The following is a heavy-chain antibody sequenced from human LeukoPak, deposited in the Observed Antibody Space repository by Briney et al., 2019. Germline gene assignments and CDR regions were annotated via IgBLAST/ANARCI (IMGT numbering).Heavy chain of an antibody. D-gene: IGHD1-26*01. Sequence: PGGSLRLSCAASGFTFSDYYMSWIRQAPGKGLEWVSYISSSSSTIYYADSVKGRFTISRDNAKNSLYLQMNSLRAEDTAVYYCASSYSGSYSEQNYWGQGTLVTVSS. CDR3: ASSYSGSYSEQNY. CDR1: GFTFSDYY. CDR2: ISSSSSTI. J-gene: IGHJ4*02. V-gene: IGHV3-11*04.